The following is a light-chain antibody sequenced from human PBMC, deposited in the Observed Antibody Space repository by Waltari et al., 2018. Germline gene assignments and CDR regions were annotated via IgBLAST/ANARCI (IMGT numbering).Light chain of an antibody. J-gene: IGKJ5*01. CDR2: DVF. Sequence: EIVLTQSPATLSLSPGESATLSCRASQSVSSYLAWSQHKPGQAPRLIIYDVFRRATAIPARFTGSGSGTDFTLTISSLEPEDFAVYYCQQRSTLPITFGQGTRLEI. V-gene: IGKV3-11*01. CDR1: QSVSSY. CDR3: QQRSTLPIT.